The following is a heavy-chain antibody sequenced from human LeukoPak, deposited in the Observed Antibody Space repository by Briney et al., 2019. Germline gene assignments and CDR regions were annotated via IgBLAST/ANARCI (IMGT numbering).Heavy chain of an antibody. J-gene: IGHJ4*02. CDR1: GFTFSSYA. CDR3: AKVGTGYYNAYFDY. Sequence: GGSLRLSCAASGFTFSSYAMSWVRQAPGKGLEWVSGISVSGVSTNYADSVKGRFTISRDNSKNTLYLQMNSLRAEDTAVYYCAKVGTGYYNAYFDYWGQGTLVTVSS. D-gene: IGHD3-9*01. CDR2: ISVSGVST. V-gene: IGHV3-23*01.